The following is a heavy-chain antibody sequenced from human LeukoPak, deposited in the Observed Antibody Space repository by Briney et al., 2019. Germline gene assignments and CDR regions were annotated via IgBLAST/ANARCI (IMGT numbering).Heavy chain of an antibody. CDR2: IWYDGSNK. CDR3: ARGVRGAGSNINWFDP. V-gene: IGHV3-33*01. Sequence: LSGGSLRLSCAASGFTFSSYGMPWVRQAPGKGLEWVAVIWYDGSNKYYADSVKGRFTISRDNSKNTLYLQMNSLRAEDTAVYYCARGVRGAGSNINWFDPWGQGTLVTVSS. D-gene: IGHD6-13*01. CDR1: GFTFSSYG. J-gene: IGHJ5*02.